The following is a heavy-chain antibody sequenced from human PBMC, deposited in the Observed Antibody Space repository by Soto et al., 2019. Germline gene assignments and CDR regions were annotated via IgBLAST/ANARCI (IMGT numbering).Heavy chain of an antibody. D-gene: IGHD2-21*01. V-gene: IGHV4-59*01. Sequence: PSETLSLTCTVSVGSISSYYWSWIRQPPGKGLEWIGYIYYSGSTNYNPSLKSRVTISVDTSKNQFSLKLSSVTAADTAVYYCARRWGGTFDYWGQGTLVTVSS. J-gene: IGHJ4*02. CDR2: IYYSGST. CDR3: ARRWGGTFDY. CDR1: VGSISSYY.